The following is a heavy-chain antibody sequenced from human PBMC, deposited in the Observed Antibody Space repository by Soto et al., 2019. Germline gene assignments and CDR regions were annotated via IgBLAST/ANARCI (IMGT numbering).Heavy chain of an antibody. Sequence: GGSLRLSCAASGFTFSSYAMHWVRQAPGKGLEWVAVISYDGSNKYYADSVKGRFTISRDNSKNTLYLQMNSLRAEDTAVYYCARDHCSTATCYTVWFDPWGQGTQVTVSS. CDR2: ISYDGSNK. D-gene: IGHD2-2*02. CDR3: ARDHCSTATCYTVWFDP. J-gene: IGHJ5*02. V-gene: IGHV3-30-3*01. CDR1: GFTFSSYA.